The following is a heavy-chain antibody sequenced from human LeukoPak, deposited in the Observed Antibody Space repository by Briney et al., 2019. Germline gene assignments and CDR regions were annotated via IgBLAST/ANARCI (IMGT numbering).Heavy chain of an antibody. D-gene: IGHD5-18*01. V-gene: IGHV4-4*02. J-gene: IGHJ6*04. CDR2: IYHSGRT. Sequence: PSETLSLTCAVSGGSISSRNWWSWVRQPPGKGLEWIGEIYHSGRTNYNPSLKSRVTISVDTSKNQFSLNLSSVTAADTAVYYCARLPFYYYGMDVWGKGTTVTVSS. CDR3: ARLPFYYYGMDV. CDR1: GGSISSRNW.